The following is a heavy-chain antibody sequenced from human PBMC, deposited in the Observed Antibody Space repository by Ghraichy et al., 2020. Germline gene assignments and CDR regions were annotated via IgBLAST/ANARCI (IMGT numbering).Heavy chain of an antibody. CDR3: AKDIRTGDSQIPDD. D-gene: IGHD7-27*01. V-gene: IGHV3-23*01. Sequence: GGSLRLSCAVSGFTFSSYAMSWVRQAPGKGLEWVSGITGGGGNTYYADSVKGRFTISRDNSKNTLFLQMHSLRVEDTAVYYCAKDIRTGDSQIPDDWGQGTLVTVSS. CDR2: ITGGGGNT. J-gene: IGHJ4*02. CDR1: GFTFSSYA.